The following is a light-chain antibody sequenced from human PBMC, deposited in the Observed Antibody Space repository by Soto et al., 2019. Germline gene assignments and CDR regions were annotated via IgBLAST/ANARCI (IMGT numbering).Light chain of an antibody. Sequence: QSALTQPASVSVSPGQSITISCTGTSSDIGRYNLVSWDQQHPGKAPKLIIYEDIERPSGVSDRVSGSKSGNTASLTISGLQTEDEAAYYFCSYAGGASVVFGGGTKLTVL. CDR1: SSDIGRYNL. J-gene: IGLJ2*01. CDR2: EDI. V-gene: IGLV2-23*01. CDR3: CSYAGGASVV.